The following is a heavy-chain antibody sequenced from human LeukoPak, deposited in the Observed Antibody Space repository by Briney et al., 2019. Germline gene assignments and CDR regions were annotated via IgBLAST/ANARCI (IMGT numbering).Heavy chain of an antibody. CDR1: GGSISSGAYY. V-gene: IGHV4-30-4*01. J-gene: IGHJ4*02. CDR2: IFYSGNT. Sequence: TPCVTCTVSGGSISSGAYYWTCIRQPPGKGLEWIGYIFYSGNTYYNPSLKSRVTISVDTSKNQFSLKLSSVTAADTAVYYCARAMYSYGFYFDYWGQGSLASVSS. D-gene: IGHD5-18*01. CDR3: ARAMYSYGFYFDY.